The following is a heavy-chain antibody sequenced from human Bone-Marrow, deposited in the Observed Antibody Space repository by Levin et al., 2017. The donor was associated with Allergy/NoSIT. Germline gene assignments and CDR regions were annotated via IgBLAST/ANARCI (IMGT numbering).Heavy chain of an antibody. Sequence: GGSLRLSCAASGFTFRTFGVNWVRQAPGKGLEWVAVIWYSGSRQYYGESVKGRFTISRDSSKNTLFLQMNNLTVEDTAVYFCARDIGYEATFYGLDVWGQGTTVTVSS. J-gene: IGHJ6*02. V-gene: IGHV3-33*08. CDR3: ARDIGYEATFYGLDV. D-gene: IGHD5-12*01. CDR2: IWYSGSRQ. CDR1: GFTFRTFG.